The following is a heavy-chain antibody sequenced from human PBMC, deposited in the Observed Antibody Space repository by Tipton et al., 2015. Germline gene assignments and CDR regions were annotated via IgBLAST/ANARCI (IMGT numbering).Heavy chain of an antibody. V-gene: IGHV4-39*01. CDR2: IYYDGAT. D-gene: IGHD2-21*01. Sequence: TLSLTCTVSGTSFSSSSYYWVWIRQPPGKGLEWVGSIYYDGATYYNPSLTSRVTVSVDTSKNRFSLRLTSVTAADTAVYYCARRSHMADPHWGQGTMVTVS. CDR1: GTSFSSSSYY. J-gene: IGHJ3*01. CDR3: ARRSHMADPH.